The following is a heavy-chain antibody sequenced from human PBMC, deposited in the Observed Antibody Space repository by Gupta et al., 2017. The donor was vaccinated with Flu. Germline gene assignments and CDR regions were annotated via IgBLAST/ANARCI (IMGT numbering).Heavy chain of an antibody. V-gene: IGHV1-2*02. CDR2: INPNAGDT. J-gene: IGHJ4*02. CDR1: VYY. Sequence: VYYLHWIRQAPGQELEWMGGINPNAGDTNDAQNWRGRVAMTRDKSISTAYMELSSLRSDDTAVYYCARDKRGGSGGFVFDYWGQGTLVTVSS. CDR3: ARDKRGGSGGFVFDY. D-gene: IGHD6-19*01.